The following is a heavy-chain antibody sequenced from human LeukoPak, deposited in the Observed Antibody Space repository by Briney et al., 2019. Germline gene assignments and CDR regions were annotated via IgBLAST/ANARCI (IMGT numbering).Heavy chain of an antibody. CDR1: GFTFSSYG. J-gene: IGHJ4*02. Sequence: GGSLRLSCAASGFTFSSYGMHWVRQAPGKGLEWVAFIRYDGSNKYYADSVKGRFTISRDNSKNTLYLQMNSLRAEDTAVYYCAKDGGVPAAELYFDYWGQGTLVTVSS. D-gene: IGHD2-2*01. V-gene: IGHV3-30*02. CDR2: IRYDGSNK. CDR3: AKDGGVPAAELYFDY.